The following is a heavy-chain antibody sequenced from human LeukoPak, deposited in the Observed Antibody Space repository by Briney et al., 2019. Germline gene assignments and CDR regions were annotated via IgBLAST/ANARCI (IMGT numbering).Heavy chain of an antibody. V-gene: IGHV4-4*07. D-gene: IGHD6-13*01. CDR2: IYTSGST. Sequence: SETLSLTCTVSGGSISSYYCSWIRQPAGKGLEWIGRIYTSGSTNYNPSLKSRVTMSVDTSKNQFSLKLSSVTAADTAVYYCAREKQQLVLGAFDIWGQGTMVTVSS. J-gene: IGHJ3*02. CDR3: AREKQQLVLGAFDI. CDR1: GGSISSYY.